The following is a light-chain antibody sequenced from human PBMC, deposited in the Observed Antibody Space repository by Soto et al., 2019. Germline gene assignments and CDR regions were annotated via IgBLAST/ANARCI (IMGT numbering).Light chain of an antibody. CDR1: ETVATN. V-gene: IGKV3-15*01. CDR3: QQYFEWPQMT. J-gene: IGKJ1*01. Sequence: PGDRATLSCWASETVATNXXLYQQKPGQAPRLLISGASTRAAGISDRFRGSGSGTEFTLTISSLRSEDSAIYYCQQYFEWPQMTFGQRTKVDIK. CDR2: GAS.